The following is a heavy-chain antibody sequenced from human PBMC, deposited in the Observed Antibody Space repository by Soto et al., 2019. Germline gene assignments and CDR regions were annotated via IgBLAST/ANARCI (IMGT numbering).Heavy chain of an antibody. CDR1: GFTFTRYG. V-gene: IGHV3-30*18. D-gene: IGHD3-10*01. CDR3: AKDRGVRGGSLDS. J-gene: IGHJ4*02. Sequence: QVQLVESGGGVVQPGRSLRLSCAASGFTFTRYGVHWLRQAPGKGLEWVAVISYDGSNRNYADSVKGRFTISRDNSKNTRYLQMHSLKIEDTAVYYCAKDRGVRGGSLDSWGQGTLVTVSS. CDR2: ISYDGSNR.